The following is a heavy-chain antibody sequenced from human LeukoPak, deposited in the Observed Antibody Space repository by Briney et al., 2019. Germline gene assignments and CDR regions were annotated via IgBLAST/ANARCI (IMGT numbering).Heavy chain of an antibody. D-gene: IGHD5-18*01. CDR1: GFTFSSYA. CDR3: ARARDVDTAIDY. V-gene: IGHV3-30*04. J-gene: IGHJ4*02. CDR2: ISYDGSNK. Sequence: GGSLRLSCAASGFTFSSYAMHWVRQAPGKGLEWVAVISYDGSNKYYADSVKGRFTISRDNSKNTPYLQMNSLRAEDTAVYYCARARDVDTAIDYWGQGTLVTVSS.